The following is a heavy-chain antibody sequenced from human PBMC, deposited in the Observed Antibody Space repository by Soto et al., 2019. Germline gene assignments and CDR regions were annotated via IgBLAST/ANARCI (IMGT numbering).Heavy chain of an antibody. Sequence: VRLSCAASGFTFSNYAIHWVRQAPGKGLEWLALISFDGSEKKYADSVKGRFTVSRDNSKNTINLHMSSLRVGDTAVYYCAREERTFSLDFWGQGTQVTVSS. CDR3: AREERTFSLDF. CDR2: ISFDGSEK. V-gene: IGHV3-30-3*01. J-gene: IGHJ4*02. CDR1: GFTFSNYA.